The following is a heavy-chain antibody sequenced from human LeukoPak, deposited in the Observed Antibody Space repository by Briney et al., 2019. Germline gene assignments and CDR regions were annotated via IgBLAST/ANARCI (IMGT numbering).Heavy chain of an antibody. CDR3: ARDHNYAFDN. D-gene: IGHD1-1*01. V-gene: IGHV3-48*04. J-gene: IGHJ4*02. CDR2: IGISSGNT. Sequence: PGGSLRLSCTASGFPFSDYSMNWVRQAPGKGLEWISYIGISSGNTKYADSVKGRFTISADNARNSLYLQMNSLRVEDTAVYYCARDHNYAFDNWGQGTVVTVSS. CDR1: GFPFSDYS.